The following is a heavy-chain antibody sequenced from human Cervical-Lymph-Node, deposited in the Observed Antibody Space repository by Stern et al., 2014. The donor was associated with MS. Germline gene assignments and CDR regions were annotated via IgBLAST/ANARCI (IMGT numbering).Heavy chain of an antibody. CDR3: ARDEAAAGPYYYYGMDV. CDR1: GFTFSSYG. D-gene: IGHD6-13*01. CDR2: IWYDGRNK. J-gene: IGHJ6*02. Sequence: QVQLVESGGGVVQPGRSLRLSCAASGFTFSSYGMHWVRQAPGTGLEWVAVIWYDGRNKYYEVSVKGGFTISRDNSKNTLYLQMNSLRAEDTAVYYCARDEAAAGPYYYYGMDVWGQGTTVTVSS. V-gene: IGHV3-33*01.